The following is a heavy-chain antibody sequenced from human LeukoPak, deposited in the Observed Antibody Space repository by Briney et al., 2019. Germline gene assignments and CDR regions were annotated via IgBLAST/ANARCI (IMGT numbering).Heavy chain of an antibody. CDR3: ARSGPSGDAFGI. D-gene: IGHD5-12*01. CDR1: GGSFSGYY. CDR2: INHSGST. Sequence: SETLSLTCAVYGGSFSGYYWSWIRQPPGKGLEWIGEINHSGSTNYNPSLKSRVTISVDTSKNQFSLKLSSVTAADTAVYYCARSGPSGDAFGIWGQGTMVTVSS. J-gene: IGHJ3*02. V-gene: IGHV4-34*01.